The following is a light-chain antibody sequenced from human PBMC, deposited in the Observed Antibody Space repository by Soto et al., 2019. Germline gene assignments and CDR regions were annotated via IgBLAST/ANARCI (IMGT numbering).Light chain of an antibody. CDR2: GAS. V-gene: IGKV3-15*01. CDR1: QSVSSN. CDR3: HQYNNWPPIT. Sequence: EIVMTQSPATLSVSPGERATLSCRASQSVSSNLAWYQQKPGQAPRLLICGASTRATGIPARFSGSGSGTEFTLTISSLQSEDFAVYYCHQYNNWPPITFGPGTQVEIQ. J-gene: IGKJ5*01.